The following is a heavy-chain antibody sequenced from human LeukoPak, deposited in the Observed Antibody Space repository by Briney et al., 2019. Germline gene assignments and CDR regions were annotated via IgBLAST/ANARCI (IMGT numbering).Heavy chain of an antibody. CDR1: GGTFSSYA. Sequence: SVKVSCKASGGTFSSYAISWVRQAPGQGLEWMGGIIPIFGTANYAQKFQGRVTITTDESTSTAYMELSSLRSEDTAVYYCARSKTGYSSGWYFGEDYWGQGTLVTVSS. J-gene: IGHJ4*02. V-gene: IGHV1-69*05. CDR2: IIPIFGTA. CDR3: ARSKTGYSSGWYFGEDY. D-gene: IGHD6-19*01.